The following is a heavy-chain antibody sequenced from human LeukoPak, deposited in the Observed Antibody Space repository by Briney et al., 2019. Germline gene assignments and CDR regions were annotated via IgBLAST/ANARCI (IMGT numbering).Heavy chain of an antibody. V-gene: IGHV4-4*07. D-gene: IGHD5-12*01. Sequence: SETLSLTCTVSGGSISSYYWSWIRQPPGKGLEWIGRFYSGGSTDYNPSLKSRVTMSVDTSKNQFSLKLSSVTAADTAVYYCAGVYSCYGLPGSLAHYYFDYWGQGTLVTVSS. CDR2: FYSGGST. CDR1: GGSISSYY. CDR3: AGVYSCYGLPGSLAHYYFDY. J-gene: IGHJ4*02.